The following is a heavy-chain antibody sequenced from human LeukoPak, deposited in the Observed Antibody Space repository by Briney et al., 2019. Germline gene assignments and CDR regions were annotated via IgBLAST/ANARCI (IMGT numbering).Heavy chain of an antibody. CDR3: ARAGLLLWFGELLSFDY. D-gene: IGHD3-10*01. CDR2: INPNSGGT. V-gene: IGHV1-2*02. Sequence: ASVKVSCKASGYTFTGYYMHWVRQAPGQGLEWMGWINPNSGGTNYAQKFQGKVTMTRDTSISTAYMELSRLRSDDTAVYYCARAGLLLWFGELLSFDYWGQGTLVTVSS. CDR1: GYTFTGYY. J-gene: IGHJ4*02.